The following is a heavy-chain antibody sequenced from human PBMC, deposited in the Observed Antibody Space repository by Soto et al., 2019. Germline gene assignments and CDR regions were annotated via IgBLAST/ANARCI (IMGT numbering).Heavy chain of an antibody. V-gene: IGHV1-69*01. J-gene: IGHJ6*02. CDR3: ARGRYSRSSVSYYYYGMDV. CDR2: IIPIFGTA. CDR1: GGTFSSSA. Sequence: QVQLVQAGAEVKKPGSSVKVSCKASGGTFSSSAISWVRQAPGQGLEWMGGIIPIFGTANYAQKFQGRVTITADESTSTAYMELSSLRSEDTAVYYCARGRYSRSSVSYYYYGMDVWGQGTTVTVSS. D-gene: IGHD6-6*01.